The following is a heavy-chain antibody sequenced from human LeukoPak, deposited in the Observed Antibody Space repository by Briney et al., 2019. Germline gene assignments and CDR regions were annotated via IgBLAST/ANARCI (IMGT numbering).Heavy chain of an antibody. D-gene: IGHD3-9*01. J-gene: IGHJ4*02. Sequence: GGSLRLSCAASGFTFSSYSINWVRQAPGKGLEWVSFISSSSSYIYYADSVKGRFTISRDNAKNSLYLQMNSLRAEDTAVYYCARDSYYDILTGYLRYFDYWGQGTLVTVSS. CDR1: GFTFSSYS. CDR2: ISSSSSYI. V-gene: IGHV3-21*01. CDR3: ARDSYYDILTGYLRYFDY.